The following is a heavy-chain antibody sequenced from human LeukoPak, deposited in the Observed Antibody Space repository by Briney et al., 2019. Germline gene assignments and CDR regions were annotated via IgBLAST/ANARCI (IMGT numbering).Heavy chain of an antibody. Sequence: GGSLRLSCAASGFTFSSSAMHWVRQAPGKGLEWVAVISYDGGNKHFADSVKGRFTISRDNSKNTLYLQMNSLRAEDTAVYYCAKGIRHSSVYAFDIWGQGAMVTVSS. J-gene: IGHJ3*02. CDR1: GFTFSSSA. D-gene: IGHD6-19*01. CDR3: AKGIRHSSVYAFDI. CDR2: ISYDGGNK. V-gene: IGHV3-30-3*01.